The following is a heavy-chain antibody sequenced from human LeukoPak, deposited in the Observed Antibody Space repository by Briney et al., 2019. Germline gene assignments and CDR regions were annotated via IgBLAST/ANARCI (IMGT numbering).Heavy chain of an antibody. CDR1: GGSSSNYF. CDR3: ARDPAGHGRYFDY. D-gene: IGHD1-14*01. CDR2: IHTSGTN. Sequence: PSETLSLTCTVSGGSSSNYFCTWLRQSAGAGLECIGRIHTSGTNYYNPSLKSRVSMSVDTSKNEFSLRLNSVTAADTAVYYCARDPAGHGRYFDYWGQGALVTVSS. V-gene: IGHV4-4*07. J-gene: IGHJ4*02.